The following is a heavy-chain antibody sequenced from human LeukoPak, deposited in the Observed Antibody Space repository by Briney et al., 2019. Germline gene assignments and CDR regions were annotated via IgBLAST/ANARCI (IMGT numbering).Heavy chain of an antibody. V-gene: IGHV4-31*03. J-gene: IGHJ6*02. CDR2: IYYSGST. D-gene: IGHD3-3*01. CDR1: GGSISSGGYY. CDR3: ARARITIFGVVISGMDV. Sequence: SETLSLTCTVSGGSISSGGYYWSWIRQHPGKGLEWIGYIYYSGSTYYNPSLKSRVTISVDTSKNQFSLKLSSVTAADTAVYYCARARITIFGVVISGMDVWGQGTTVTVSS.